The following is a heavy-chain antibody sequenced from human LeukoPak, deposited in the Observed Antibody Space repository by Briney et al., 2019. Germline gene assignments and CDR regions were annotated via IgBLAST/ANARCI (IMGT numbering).Heavy chain of an antibody. J-gene: IGHJ4*02. V-gene: IGHV3-11*01. D-gene: IGHD3-16*01. CDR3: AREHWAAPDH. Sequence: PGGSLRLSCAASGFTFGVYYMTWIRQAPGRGLEPLSFISPTGDIIKYVDSVKGRFTISRGNAKSSMYLKMNSLRAEDTAVYYCAREHWAAPDHWGQGTLVTVSP. CDR1: GFTFGVYY. CDR2: ISPTGDII.